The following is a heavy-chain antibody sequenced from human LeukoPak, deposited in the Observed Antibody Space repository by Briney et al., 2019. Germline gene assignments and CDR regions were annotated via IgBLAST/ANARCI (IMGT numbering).Heavy chain of an antibody. V-gene: IGHV4-59*01. CDR2: IYYSGST. J-gene: IGHJ4*02. D-gene: IGHD3-3*01. Sequence: SETLSLTCTVSGGSISTYYWSWIRQPPGKRLEWIGHIYYSGSTNYNPSLKSRVTISVDTSKNQFSLKLSSVTAADTAVYYCASRSSIWSGYQDTLYYFDSWGQGTLVTVSS. CDR1: GGSISTYY. CDR3: ASRSSIWSGYQDTLYYFDS.